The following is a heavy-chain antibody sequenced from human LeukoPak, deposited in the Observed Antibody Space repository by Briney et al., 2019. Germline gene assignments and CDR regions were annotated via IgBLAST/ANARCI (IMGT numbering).Heavy chain of an antibody. J-gene: IGHJ3*02. CDR3: AKAPWLEAFDI. Sequence: GGSLRLSCAASGFTFSSYGMHWVRQAPGKGLEWVAFIRYDGGNKYYADSVKGRFTISRDNSKNTLYLQMNSLRAEDTAVYYCAKAPWLEAFDIWGQGTMVTVSS. CDR1: GFTFSSYG. D-gene: IGHD3-22*01. CDR2: IRYDGGNK. V-gene: IGHV3-30*02.